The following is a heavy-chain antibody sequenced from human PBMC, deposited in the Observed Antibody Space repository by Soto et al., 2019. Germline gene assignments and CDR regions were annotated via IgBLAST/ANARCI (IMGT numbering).Heavy chain of an antibody. CDR3: GHITNYYKFDCFGP. D-gene: IGHD3-10*01. Sequence: QITLKESGRTLVKPTQTLTLTCTFSGFSLSTNGVGVGWNRQPPGKALDCLALIYWDGDKRYSPSLKSRLTVTKATANIQAVLTMSNIDPVGTATYYCGHITNYYKFDCFGPWGQGILVTVSS. J-gene: IGHJ5*02. V-gene: IGHV2-5*02. CDR2: IYWDGDK. CDR1: GFSLSTNGVG.